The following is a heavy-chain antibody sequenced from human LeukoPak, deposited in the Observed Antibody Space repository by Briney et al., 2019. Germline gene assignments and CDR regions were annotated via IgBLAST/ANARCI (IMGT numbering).Heavy chain of an antibody. CDR1: GFTVSSNY. CDR2: IWYDGSYK. Sequence: PGGSLRLSCAASGFTVSSNYMSWVRQAPGKGLEWVAVIWYDGSYKYYADSVKGRFTISRDNSKDTLYLQMNSLRDEDTAVYYCAKDSAGGLGTNFDYWGQGTLVTVSS. V-gene: IGHV3-33*06. D-gene: IGHD7-27*01. J-gene: IGHJ4*02. CDR3: AKDSAGGLGTNFDY.